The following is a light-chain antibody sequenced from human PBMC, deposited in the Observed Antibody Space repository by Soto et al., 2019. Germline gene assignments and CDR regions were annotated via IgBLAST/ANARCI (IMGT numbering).Light chain of an antibody. CDR1: TSNIGSSA. CDR2: AND. Sequence: QSALTQPPSASGTPGQRVTIYCSGSTSNIGSSAVNWYQQLPGTAPKLLIYANDQRPSGVPARFSGSKSGTSASLAISGLQSEDEADYYCAAWDGSLNRYVFAAGTKVTVL. CDR3: AAWDGSLNRYV. J-gene: IGLJ1*01. V-gene: IGLV1-44*01.